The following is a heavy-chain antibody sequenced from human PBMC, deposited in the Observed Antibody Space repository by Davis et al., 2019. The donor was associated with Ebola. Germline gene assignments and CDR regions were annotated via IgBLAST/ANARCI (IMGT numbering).Heavy chain of an antibody. CDR1: GYTFTSYD. J-gene: IGHJ4*02. CDR3: ARGPAFNTVPHHFWDY. Sequence: ASVKVSCKASGYTFTSYDINWVRHAPGQRLEWMGWMNPNSGNTGYAQKFQRSIAMTTSTSVSTAYLELSSLGTADTAVYYCARGPAFNTVPHHFWDYWGQGTLVTVSS. V-gene: IGHV1-8*01. CDR2: MNPNSGNT. D-gene: IGHD3-3*02.